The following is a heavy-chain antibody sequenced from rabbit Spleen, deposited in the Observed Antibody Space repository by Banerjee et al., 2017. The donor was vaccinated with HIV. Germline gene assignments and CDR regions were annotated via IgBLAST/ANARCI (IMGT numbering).Heavy chain of an antibody. CDR2: IYTGSSGST. V-gene: IGHV1S45*01. CDR3: ARDRGSGWGDAIDP. Sequence: QEQLVESGGGLVQPGASLTLTCTASGFSFSGGYNMCWGRQAPGKGLEWIACIYTGSSGSTAYASWAKGRFTISTASATTVTLQMTSLTAADTATYFCARDRGSGWGDAIDPWGPGTLVTVS. CDR1: GFSFSGGYN. D-gene: IGHD4-1*01. J-gene: IGHJ2*01.